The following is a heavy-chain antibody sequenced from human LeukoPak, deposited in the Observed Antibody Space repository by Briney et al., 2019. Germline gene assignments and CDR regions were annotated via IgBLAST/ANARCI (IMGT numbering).Heavy chain of an antibody. CDR1: GYTFTGYY. J-gene: IGHJ3*02. CDR3: ARATAFLLWFGELMGAFDI. V-gene: IGHV1-2*02. Sequence: ASVKVSCKAAGYTFTGYYMHWGRQGPGQGLEWVGWIEPNSGGTNYAQKFHGRVTMTRDTSISTAYMELSRLRSDDTVVYYCARATAFLLWFGELMGAFDIWGQGTMVTVSS. D-gene: IGHD3-10*01. CDR2: IEPNSGGT.